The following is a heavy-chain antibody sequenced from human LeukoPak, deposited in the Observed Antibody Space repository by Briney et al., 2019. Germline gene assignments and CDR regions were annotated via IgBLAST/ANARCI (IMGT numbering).Heavy chain of an antibody. Sequence: PSQALSLTCSVSGASISGGGYYWNWIRQHPGKGLEWIGYIYSSGSTYYNPSLKSRLSISVDTSKNQFSLKLNSVTPEDTAVYYCARESWDIEGYNWFDPWGQGTLVTVSS. D-gene: IGHD2-15*01. CDR1: GASISGGGYY. CDR2: IYSSGST. CDR3: ARESWDIEGYNWFDP. V-gene: IGHV4-31*03. J-gene: IGHJ5*02.